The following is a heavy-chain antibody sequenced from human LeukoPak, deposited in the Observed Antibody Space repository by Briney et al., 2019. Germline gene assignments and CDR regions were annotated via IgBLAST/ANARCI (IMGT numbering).Heavy chain of an antibody. D-gene: IGHD3-10*01. V-gene: IGHV1-24*01. Sequence: ASVKVSCKVSGYTLTELSMHWVRQAPGKGLEWMGGFDPEDGETIYAQKFQGRVTMTEDTSTDTAYMELSSLRSEDTAVYYCATLRSGKYRSNFDYWGQGTLVTVSS. CDR1: GYTLTELS. J-gene: IGHJ4*02. CDR3: ATLRSGKYRSNFDY. CDR2: FDPEDGET.